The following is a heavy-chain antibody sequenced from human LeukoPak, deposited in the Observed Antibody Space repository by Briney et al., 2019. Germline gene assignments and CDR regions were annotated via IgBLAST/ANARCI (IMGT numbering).Heavy chain of an antibody. CDR3: ARVGYKYADF. V-gene: IGHV1-2*02. J-gene: IGHJ4*02. CDR1: GYTFTAYD. CDR2: ISPNSGDT. Sequence: ASVKVSCKASGYTFTAYDIHRMRQSPRQGLEWLGWISPNSGDTNYAQNFQGRVTMTSDSSISTVFMELSRPSSDDTAVYFCARVGYKYADFWGQGSQVTVSS. D-gene: IGHD5-18*01.